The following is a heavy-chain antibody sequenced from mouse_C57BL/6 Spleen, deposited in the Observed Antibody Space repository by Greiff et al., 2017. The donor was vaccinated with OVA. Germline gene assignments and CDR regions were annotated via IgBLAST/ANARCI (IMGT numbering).Heavy chain of an antibody. V-gene: IGHV5-9*01. CDR1: GFSFSSYT. Sequence: EVKLMESGGGLVKPGGSLKLSCAASGFSFSSYTMSWVRQTPEKRLEWVATISGGGGNTYYPDSVKGRFTISRDNAKNTLYHQISILRPEDTALYYCARTGLYYYGSSENYFDYWGQGTTLTVSS. J-gene: IGHJ2*01. D-gene: IGHD1-1*01. CDR2: ISGGGGNT. CDR3: ARTGLYYYGSSENYFDY.